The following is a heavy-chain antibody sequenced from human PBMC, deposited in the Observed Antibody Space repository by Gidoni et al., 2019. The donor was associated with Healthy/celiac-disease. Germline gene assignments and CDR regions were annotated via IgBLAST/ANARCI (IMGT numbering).Heavy chain of an antibody. Sequence: EVQLLESGGGLVQPGGSLRLSCAAPGFTFSSYAMSWVRQAPGKGLEWVSASSGSGGSTYYADSVKGRFTISRDNSKNTLYLQMNSLRAEDTAVYYCAKYLDGPEDYYYGMDVWGQGTTVTVSS. J-gene: IGHJ6*02. D-gene: IGHD3-3*01. CDR1: GFTFSSYA. CDR3: AKYLDGPEDYYYGMDV. CDR2: SSGSGGST. V-gene: IGHV3-23*01.